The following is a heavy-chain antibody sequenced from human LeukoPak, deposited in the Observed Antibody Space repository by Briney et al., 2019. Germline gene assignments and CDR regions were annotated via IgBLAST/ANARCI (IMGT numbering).Heavy chain of an antibody. Sequence: SETLSLTCTVSGGSISSYYWSWIRQPPGKGLEWIGEINRSGSTNYNSSLKSRVTISLDTSKNQFSLKLSSVTAADTAVYYCASLGSYFLDYWGQGILVTVSS. J-gene: IGHJ4*02. D-gene: IGHD1-26*01. CDR1: GGSISSYY. V-gene: IGHV4-34*01. CDR2: INRSGST. CDR3: ASLGSYFLDY.